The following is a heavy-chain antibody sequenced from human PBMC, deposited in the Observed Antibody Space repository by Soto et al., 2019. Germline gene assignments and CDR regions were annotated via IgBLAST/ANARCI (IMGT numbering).Heavy chain of an antibody. D-gene: IGHD2-15*01. V-gene: IGHV6-1*01. CDR3: SSSRVVGRAEDPFVY. CDR1: GDSVSTNSAA. Sequence: PSQTLSLTCAISGDSVSTNSAACNWIWKSPSRGLEWLGRTYYRSKWYNNYAVSVKSRITINPDTSKNQFSLQLNSVTPEDTAVYYCSSSRVVGRAEDPFVYSCPGTLVTLSS. CDR2: TYYRSKWYN. J-gene: IGHJ4*02.